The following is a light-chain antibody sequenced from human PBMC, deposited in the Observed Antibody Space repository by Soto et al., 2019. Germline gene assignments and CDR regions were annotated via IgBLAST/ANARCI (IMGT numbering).Light chain of an antibody. CDR2: DAS. J-gene: IGKJ2*01. CDR3: QQRSNWPPT. CDR1: QSVSSY. Sequence: EIVLTQSPATLSLSPGERATLSCRASQSVSSYLAWYQQKPGQAPRLLIYDASNRATGIPARFSGSGSGTDFTLPISSLEPEDFAVDYCQQRSNWPPTFGQGTKLEIK. V-gene: IGKV3-11*01.